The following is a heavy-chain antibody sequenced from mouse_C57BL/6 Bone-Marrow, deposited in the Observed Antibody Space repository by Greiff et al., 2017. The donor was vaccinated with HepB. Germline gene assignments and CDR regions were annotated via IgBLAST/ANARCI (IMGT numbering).Heavy chain of an antibody. V-gene: IGHV5-4*01. D-gene: IGHD1-1*01. CDR1: GFTFSSYA. CDR3: ARGELQDY. Sequence: EVHLVESGGGLVKPGGSLKLSCSASGFTFSSYAMSWVRQTPEKRLEWVSTISDGGSYTYYPDNVKGRFTISRYNAKYNLYLQMSHLKSEDTAMYYFARGELQDYWGQGTTLTVSS. CDR2: ISDGGSYT. J-gene: IGHJ2*01.